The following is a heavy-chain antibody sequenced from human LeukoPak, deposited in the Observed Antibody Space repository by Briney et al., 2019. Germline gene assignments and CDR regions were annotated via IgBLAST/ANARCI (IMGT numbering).Heavy chain of an antibody. CDR3: ASAHSNQNCFDP. J-gene: IGHJ5*02. CDR2: IYYSGST. Sequence: PSETLSLTCTVSGGSISNYYWSWIRQPPGKGLEWIGYIYYSGSTNYNPSLKSRVTISIDTSKNQFSLKLRSVTPADTAVYYCASAHSNQNCFDPWGHGTLVTVSS. V-gene: IGHV4-59*01. D-gene: IGHD4-11*01. CDR1: GGSISNYY.